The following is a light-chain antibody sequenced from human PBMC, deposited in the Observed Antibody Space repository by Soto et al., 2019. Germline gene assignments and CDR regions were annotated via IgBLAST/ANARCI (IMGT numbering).Light chain of an antibody. CDR3: QQSYSTPRT. CDR2: AAS. J-gene: IGKJ1*01. CDR1: QSIGNY. Sequence: DIPMTQSPSSLSASVGDRVTITCRASQSIGNYLNWYLQKPGKAPKLLIYAASSLQSGVPSRFSGSGTGTDFTLTISSLQPEDFATYYCQQSYSTPRTFGQGTKVEIK. V-gene: IGKV1-39*01.